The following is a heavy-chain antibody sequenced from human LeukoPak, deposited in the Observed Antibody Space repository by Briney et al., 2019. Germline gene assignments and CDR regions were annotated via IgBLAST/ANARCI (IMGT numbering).Heavy chain of an antibody. CDR2: INPNSGGT. CDR1: GYTFTGYY. Sequence: GASAKVSCKASGYTFTGYYMHWVRQAPGQGLEWMGWINPNSGGTNYAQKFQGRVTMTRDTSISTAYMELSRLRSDDTAVYYCARSLFVVVPAAIRPPDYWGQGTLVTVSS. D-gene: IGHD2-2*02. V-gene: IGHV1-2*02. CDR3: ARSLFVVVPAAIRPPDY. J-gene: IGHJ4*02.